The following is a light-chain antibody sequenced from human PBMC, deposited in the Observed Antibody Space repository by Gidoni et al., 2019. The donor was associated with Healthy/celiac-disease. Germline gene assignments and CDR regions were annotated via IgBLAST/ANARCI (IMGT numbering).Light chain of an antibody. V-gene: IGKV2-28*01. CDR2: LGS. CDR3: MQALQTPLIT. CDR1: QSLLHSNGYNY. Sequence: IAMTQSPLPLPVTPGEPAPISCRSSQSLLHSNGYNYLDWYLQKPGQSPQLLISLGSNRASGVPDRFSGSGSGTDFTLKISRVEAEDVGVYYCMQALQTPLITFGQGTRLEIK. J-gene: IGKJ5*01.